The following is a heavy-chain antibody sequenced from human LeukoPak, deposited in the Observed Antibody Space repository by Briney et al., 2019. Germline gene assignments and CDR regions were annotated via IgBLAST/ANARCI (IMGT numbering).Heavy chain of an antibody. D-gene: IGHD6-13*01. J-gene: IGHJ6*02. CDR1: GFIFSSYS. CDR2: VTGSGGNT. V-gene: IGHV3-23*01. Sequence: GGSLRLSCAASGFIFSSYSMSWVRQAPGKGLEWVSVVTGSGGNTYYADSVKGRFTISKDNSKNTVYLQMSSLRVDDTAVYYCAKAASSSWPSYYYGMDVWGQGTTVTVSS. CDR3: AKAASSSWPSYYYGMDV.